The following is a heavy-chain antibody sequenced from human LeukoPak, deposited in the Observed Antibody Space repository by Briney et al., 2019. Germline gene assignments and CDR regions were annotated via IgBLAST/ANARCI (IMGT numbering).Heavy chain of an antibody. CDR1: GFTFSTYS. Sequence: GGSLRLSCAASGFTFSTYSMNWVRQAPGKGLEWVSSISSSTSSKYYADSVKGRFTISRDNAKNSLYLQMNSLRAEDTAVYYSARLKIYCTGGVCLSPIDYWGQGTLVTVSS. D-gene: IGHD2-8*02. V-gene: IGHV3-21*01. J-gene: IGHJ4*02. CDR2: ISSSTSSK. CDR3: ARLKIYCTGGVCLSPIDY.